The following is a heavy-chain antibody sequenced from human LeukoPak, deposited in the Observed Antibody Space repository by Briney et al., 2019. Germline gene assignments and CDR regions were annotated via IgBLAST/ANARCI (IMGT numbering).Heavy chain of an antibody. CDR3: ARSGYGDYEWFDP. CDR2: INPSGGST. CDR1: GYTFTSYY. V-gene: IGHV1-46*01. Sequence: ASVKVSCKASGYTFTSYYMHWVRQAPGQGLKWMGIINPSGGSTSYAQKFQGRVTMTRDTSTSTVYMELSSLRSEDTAVYYCARSGYGDYEWFDPWGQGTLVTVSS. D-gene: IGHD4-17*01. J-gene: IGHJ5*02.